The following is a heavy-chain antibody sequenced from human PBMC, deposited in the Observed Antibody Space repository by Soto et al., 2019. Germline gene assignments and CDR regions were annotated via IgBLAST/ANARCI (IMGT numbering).Heavy chain of an antibody. Sequence: PGGSSGLSCAAYGFTFSSYAMCWVLQGPGKGLEWVSAISGSGGSTYYADSVKGRFTISRDNSKNTLYLQMNSLRAEDTAVYYCAKDVYVISGIVGVPLLEYYYYYGMDVWGQGTTGTVSS. CDR3: AKDVYVISGIVGVPLLEYYYYYGMDV. CDR1: GFTFSSYA. D-gene: IGHD1-26*01. J-gene: IGHJ6*02. V-gene: IGHV3-23*01. CDR2: ISGSGGST.